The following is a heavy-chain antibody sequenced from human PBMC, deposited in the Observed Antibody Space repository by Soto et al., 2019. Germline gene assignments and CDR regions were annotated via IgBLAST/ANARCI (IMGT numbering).Heavy chain of an antibody. CDR1: GFTFSSYW. CDR3: ASDIGSSADY. D-gene: IGHD1-26*01. V-gene: IGHV3-74*01. J-gene: IGHJ4*02. CDR2: INSGGSST. Sequence: EVQLVESGGGLVQPGGSLRLSCAASGFTFSSYWMHWVRQAPGKGLVWVSRINSGGSSTDYADSVKGRFTISRDNAKNTLSLQMTSLRAEDTAVYYFASDIGSSADYWGQGTLVTVSS.